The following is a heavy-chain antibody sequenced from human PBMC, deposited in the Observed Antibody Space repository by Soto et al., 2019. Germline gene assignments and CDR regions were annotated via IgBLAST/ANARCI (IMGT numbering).Heavy chain of an antibody. V-gene: IGHV3-21*01. D-gene: IGHD3-3*01. CDR3: ARDDFWSGYYNPDDDY. J-gene: IGHJ4*02. Sequence: GGSLRLSCAASGFTFSSYSMNWVRQAPGKGLEWVSSISSSSSYIYYADSVKGRFTISRDNAKNSLYLQMNSLRAEDTAVYYCARDDFWSGYYNPDDDYWGQGTLVTVSS. CDR1: GFTFSSYS. CDR2: ISSSSSYI.